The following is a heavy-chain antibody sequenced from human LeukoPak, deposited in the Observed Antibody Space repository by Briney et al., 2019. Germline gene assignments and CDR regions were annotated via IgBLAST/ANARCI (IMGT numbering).Heavy chain of an antibody. CDR3: ARLTISGGRFFDC. Sequence: SETLSLTCAVSGYSLSSGYYWGWIRQSPGKGRQWIGTMYHSGSTNYNPSLNRRLTISIDTSKNQISLKLSSVTAADTAVYYCARLTISGGRFFDCWGQGTLVTVSS. CDR1: GYSLSSGYY. CDR2: MYHSGST. V-gene: IGHV4-38-2*01. J-gene: IGHJ4*02. D-gene: IGHD2-15*01.